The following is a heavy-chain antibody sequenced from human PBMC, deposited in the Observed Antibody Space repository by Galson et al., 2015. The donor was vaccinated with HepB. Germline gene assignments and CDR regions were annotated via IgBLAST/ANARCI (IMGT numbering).Heavy chain of an antibody. J-gene: IGHJ4*02. CDR1: GYTFTTYY. V-gene: IGHV1-46*01. CDR3: AREAGDVPFDY. D-gene: IGHD6-25*01. CDR2: INPSGGST. Sequence: SVKVSCKASGYTFTTYYIHWVRQAPGQGLEWMGIINPSGGSTSYAQKFQGRVTMTRDTSTSTVYMELSSLRSEDTAVYYCAREAGDVPFDYWGQGTLVTVSS.